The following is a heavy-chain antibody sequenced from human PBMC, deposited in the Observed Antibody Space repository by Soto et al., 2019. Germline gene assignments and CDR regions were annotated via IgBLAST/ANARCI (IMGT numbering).Heavy chain of an antibody. CDR3: ARFPAVAAYYYYGMDV. J-gene: IGHJ6*02. CDR2: INPNSGGT. Sequence: GGSLRLSCAASGFTFSSYAMHWVRQAPGQGLEWMGWINPNSGGTNYAQKFQGRVTMTRDTSISTAYMELSRLRSDDTAVYYCARFPAVAAYYYYGMDVWGQGTTVTVSS. D-gene: IGHD6-19*01. CDR1: GFTFSSYA. V-gene: IGHV1-2*02.